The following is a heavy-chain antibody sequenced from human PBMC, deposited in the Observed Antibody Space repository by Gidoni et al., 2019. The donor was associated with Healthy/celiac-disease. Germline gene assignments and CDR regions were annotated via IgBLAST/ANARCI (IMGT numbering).Heavy chain of an antibody. V-gene: IGHV1-3*01. D-gene: IGHD2-2*01. CDR1: GYTFTSYA. CDR3: ARGGPNCSSTSCHPIYYYYYGMDV. J-gene: IGHJ6*02. CDR2: INAGNGNT. Sequence: QVQLVQSGAEVKKPGASVKVSCKASGYTFTSYAMHWVRQAPGQRLEWMGWINAGNGNTKYSQKFQGRVTITRDTSASTAYMELSSLRSEDTAVYYCARGGPNCSSTSCHPIYYYYYGMDVWGQGTTVTVSS.